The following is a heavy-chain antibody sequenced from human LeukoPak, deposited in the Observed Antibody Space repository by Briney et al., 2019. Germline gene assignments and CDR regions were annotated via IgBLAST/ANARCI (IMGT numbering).Heavy chain of an antibody. D-gene: IGHD2-15*01. CDR3: ARAAPQGGVVVAQGFDP. CDR2: INHSGST. CDR1: GGSISSSNW. J-gene: IGHJ5*02. Sequence: SSETLSLTCAVSGGSISSSNWWSWVRQPPGKGLEWIGEINHSGSTNYNPSLKSRVTISVDTSKNQFSLKLSSVTAADTAVYYCARAAPQGGVVVAQGFDPWGQGTLVTVSS. V-gene: IGHV4-4*02.